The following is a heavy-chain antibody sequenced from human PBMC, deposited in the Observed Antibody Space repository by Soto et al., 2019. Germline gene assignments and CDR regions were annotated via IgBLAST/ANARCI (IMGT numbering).Heavy chain of an antibody. Sequence: WTWIRQPPGKGLEWIGFMYNSGSTHYNPSLKSQVTISLDTSKNQFSLNLRSVTAADTAVYYCASMGYHYGSGSYPLDYWGQGTLVTVSS. V-gene: IGHV4-59*08. CDR3: ASMGYHYGSGSYPLDY. J-gene: IGHJ4*02. D-gene: IGHD3-10*01. CDR2: MYNSGST.